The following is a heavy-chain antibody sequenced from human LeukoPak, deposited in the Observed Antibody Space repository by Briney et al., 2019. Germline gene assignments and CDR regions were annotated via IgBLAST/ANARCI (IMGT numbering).Heavy chain of an antibody. D-gene: IGHD3-16*01. CDR1: GFTFSTYD. CDR3: AGSNPITFGGVTRSDASDI. J-gene: IGHJ3*02. CDR2: IGTAGDT. Sequence: GGSLRLSRAASGFTFSTYDLHWVRQTTGKGLEWVSAIGTAGDTYYPGSVKGRFTISRENGKNSLYLQMNSLRAGDTAVYYCAGSNPITFGGVTRSDASDIWGHRTMVTFSS. V-gene: IGHV3-13*01.